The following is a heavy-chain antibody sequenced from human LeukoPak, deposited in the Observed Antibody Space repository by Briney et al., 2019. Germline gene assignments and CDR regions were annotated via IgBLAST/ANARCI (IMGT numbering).Heavy chain of an antibody. CDR2: IWYDGSNK. D-gene: IGHD3-22*01. V-gene: IGHV3-33*01. Sequence: GGSLRLSCAASGFTFSSYGMHWVRQAPGKGLEWVAVIWYDGSNKYYADSVKGRFTISRDNAKNSLYLQMNSLRPEDTASYYRARGNRDSSGFYFYYGMDVWGQGTTVTVSS. CDR3: ARGNRDSSGFYFYYGMDV. J-gene: IGHJ6*02. CDR1: GFTFSSYG.